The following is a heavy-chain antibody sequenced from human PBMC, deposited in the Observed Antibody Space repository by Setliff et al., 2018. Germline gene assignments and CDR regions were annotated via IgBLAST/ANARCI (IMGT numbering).Heavy chain of an antibody. J-gene: IGHJ6*02. CDR3: ARVPSYGSGSYYYYYYGMDV. V-gene: IGHV4-39*07. D-gene: IGHD3-10*01. Sequence: SETLSLTCTVSGGSISSRNYYWGWIRQPPGKGLEWIGSIYYSGSTYYKPSLKSRVTISVDTSKNQFSLKLSSVTAADTAVYYCARVPSYGSGSYYYYYYGMDVWGQGTTVTVSS. CDR1: GGSISSRNYY. CDR2: IYYSGST.